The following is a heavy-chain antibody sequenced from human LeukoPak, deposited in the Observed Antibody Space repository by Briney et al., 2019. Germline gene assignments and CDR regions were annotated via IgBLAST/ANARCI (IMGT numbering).Heavy chain of an antibody. D-gene: IGHD2-2*01. Sequence: WASVKVSCKASGGTFSSYEISWVRQAPGQGPELMGGIIPMFGTAKYAQKFQGRVTITTDKSTSTAYMELSSLRSEDTAVYYCASGTTDIIVVPATLRNSYFDYWGQGTLVTVSS. J-gene: IGHJ4*02. CDR1: GGTFSSYE. CDR3: ASGTTDIIVVPATLRNSYFDY. V-gene: IGHV1-69*05. CDR2: IIPMFGTA.